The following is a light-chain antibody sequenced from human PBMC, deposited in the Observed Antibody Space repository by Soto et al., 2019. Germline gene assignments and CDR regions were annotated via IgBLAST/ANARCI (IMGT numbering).Light chain of an antibody. J-gene: IGKJ4*01. V-gene: IGKV1-27*01. CDR3: LQYDSAPLT. Sequence: ISDSLAWFQQRPGQAPRLLIHGASTLQSGVPSRLSGSGSGTDFTLTIDSLQPEDVASYFCLQYDSAPLTFGGGTKVHIK. CDR1: ISDS. CDR2: GAS.